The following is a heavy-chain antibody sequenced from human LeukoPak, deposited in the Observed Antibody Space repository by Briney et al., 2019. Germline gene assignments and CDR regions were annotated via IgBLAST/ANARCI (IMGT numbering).Heavy chain of an antibody. CDR1: GFTLSNVW. CDR3: TPLIGYCSGGSCRGVDY. V-gene: IGHV3-15*01. J-gene: IGHJ4*02. D-gene: IGHD2-15*01. CDR2: IKSKSDGGTT. Sequence: GGSLRLSCAASGFTLSNVWMNWVRQAPGKGLEWVGRIKSKSDGGTTDYAAPVKGRFIISRDDSKDTLYLQINSLKTEDTAVYYCTPLIGYCSGGSCRGVDYWGQGTLVTVSS.